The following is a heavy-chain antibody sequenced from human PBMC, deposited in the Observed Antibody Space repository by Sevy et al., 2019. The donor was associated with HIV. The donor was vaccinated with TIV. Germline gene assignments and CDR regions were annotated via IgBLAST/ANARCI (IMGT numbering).Heavy chain of an antibody. CDR3: ARKPGGNDAFDI. J-gene: IGHJ3*02. V-gene: IGHV3-30-3*01. CDR1: GFTFSSYA. CDR2: ISYDGSNK. D-gene: IGHD3-16*01. Sequence: GGSLRLSCAASGFTFSSYAMHWVRQAPGKGLEWVAVISYDGSNKYYADSVKGRFTISRDNSKNTLYLQMNSLSAEDTSGYYCARKPGGNDAFDIWGQGTMVTV.